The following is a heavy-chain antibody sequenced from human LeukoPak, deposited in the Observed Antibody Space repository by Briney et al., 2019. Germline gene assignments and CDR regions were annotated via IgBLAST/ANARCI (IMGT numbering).Heavy chain of an antibody. CDR3: AKDSSSYDWGYMDV. Sequence: PGGSLRLSCAASGFTFSTYAMSWVRQAPGKGLEWVSLICGSGGRTRYADSVKGRFTISRDNSKNTLYLEMNSLRAEDTAVYYCAKDSSSYDWGYMDVWGKGTTVMISS. V-gene: IGHV3-23*01. CDR1: GFTFSTYA. CDR2: ICGSGGRT. J-gene: IGHJ6*03. D-gene: IGHD3-22*01.